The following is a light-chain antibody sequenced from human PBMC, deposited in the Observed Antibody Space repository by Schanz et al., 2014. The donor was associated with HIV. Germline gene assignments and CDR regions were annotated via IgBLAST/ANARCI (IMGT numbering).Light chain of an antibody. CDR3: QQYGSSPPT. CDR2: GAS. V-gene: IGKV3-15*01. Sequence: EIVMTQSPATLSVSPGERATLSCRASQSVSSNLAWYQQKPGQAPRLLIYGASTRATGIPARFSGSGSGTDFTLTISRLEPEDFAVYYCQQYGSSPPTFGQGTTVEIK. CDR1: QSVSSN. J-gene: IGKJ1*01.